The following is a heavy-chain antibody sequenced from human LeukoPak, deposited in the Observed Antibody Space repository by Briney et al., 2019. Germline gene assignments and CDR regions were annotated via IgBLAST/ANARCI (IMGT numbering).Heavy chain of an antibody. CDR3: ARGAPIRVAVAATFDP. CDR2: INAANGNT. CDR1: GYTFTDYY. Sequence: GASVKVSCKASGYTFTDYYMHWVRQAPGQGLEWMGWINAANGNTQYSQKFQGRVTITRDTSASTAYMELSSLRSEDTAMYYCARGAPIRVAVAATFDPWGQGTLVTVPS. V-gene: IGHV1/OR15-3*02. D-gene: IGHD6-19*01. J-gene: IGHJ5*02.